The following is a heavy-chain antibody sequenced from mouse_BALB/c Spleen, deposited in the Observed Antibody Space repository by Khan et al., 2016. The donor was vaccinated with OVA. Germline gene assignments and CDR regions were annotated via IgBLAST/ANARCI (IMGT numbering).Heavy chain of an antibody. CDR2: LWAGGST. V-gene: IGHV2-9*02. J-gene: IGHJ3*01. D-gene: IGHD1-1*01. Sequence: QVQLKESGPGLVAPSQSLSITCTVSGFSLTSYGVHWVRQPPGKGLEWLGVLWAGGSTNYNSALMSRLSISKDHSKNQVFLKMNSLQTDDTAMYYCARPYYGSAWFAYWGQGTLVTVSA. CDR3: ARPYYGSAWFAY. CDR1: GFSLTSYG.